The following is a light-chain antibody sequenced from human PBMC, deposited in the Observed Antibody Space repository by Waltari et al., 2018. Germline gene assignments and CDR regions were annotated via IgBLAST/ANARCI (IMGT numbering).Light chain of an antibody. V-gene: IGKV3-11*01. CDR1: HSVSEY. CDR2: DAS. J-gene: IGKJ4*01. CDR3: QQRSSWPLT. Sequence: EIVLTQSPATLSLSPGERATLSCRASHSVSEYLAWYQQRPGQPPRLLIYDASNRATGVPARFSGTGYETDFTLTINNLEPEDFAVYYCQQRSSWPLTFGGGSKVEIK.